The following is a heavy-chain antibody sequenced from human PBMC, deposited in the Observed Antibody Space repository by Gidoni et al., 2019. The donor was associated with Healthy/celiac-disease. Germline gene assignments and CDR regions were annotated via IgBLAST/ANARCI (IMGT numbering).Heavy chain of an antibody. J-gene: IGHJ3*02. Sequence: QVQLQESGPGLVKPSETMSLTCTVSGGSISSYYWSWIRQPPGKGLEWIGYIYYRGSTNYNPSLKSRVTISVDTSKNQFSLNLSSVTAADTAVYYCAGYDIDAFDIWGQGTMVTVSS. CDR1: GGSISSYY. D-gene: IGHD5-12*01. V-gene: IGHV4-59*08. CDR2: IYYRGST. CDR3: AGYDIDAFDI.